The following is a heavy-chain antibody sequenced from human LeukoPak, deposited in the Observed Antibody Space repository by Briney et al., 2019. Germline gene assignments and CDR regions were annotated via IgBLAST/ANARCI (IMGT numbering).Heavy chain of an antibody. Sequence: SVKVSCKAPGGTFSNYAIAWMRQAPGQGLEWMGGIIPIFGPATYAQNFQGRLSITADESTSTAYMELSSLTSEDTATYYCSIYAAWNWHDGYIDYWGQGTLVTVSS. CDR1: GGTFSNYA. J-gene: IGHJ4*02. CDR2: IIPIFGPA. CDR3: SIYAAWNWHDGYIDY. D-gene: IGHD1-1*01. V-gene: IGHV1-69*01.